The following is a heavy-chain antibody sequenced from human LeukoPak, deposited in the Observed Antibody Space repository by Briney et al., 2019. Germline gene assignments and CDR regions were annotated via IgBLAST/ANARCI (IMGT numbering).Heavy chain of an antibody. V-gene: IGHV4-59*01. CDR1: GGSISSYY. J-gene: IGHJ1*01. CDR3: AKDVTGTSGWYAEYFQH. D-gene: IGHD6-19*01. Sequence: SETLSLTCTVSGGSISSYYWSWIRQPPGKGLEWIGYIYYSGSTNYNPSLKSRVTISVDTSKNQFSLKLSSVTAADTAVYYCAKDVTGTSGWYAEYFQHWGQGTLVTVSS. CDR2: IYYSGST.